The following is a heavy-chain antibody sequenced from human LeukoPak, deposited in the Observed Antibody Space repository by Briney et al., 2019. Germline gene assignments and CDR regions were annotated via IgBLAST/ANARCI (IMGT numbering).Heavy chain of an antibody. V-gene: IGHV4-59*01. CDR3: ARDNGDYGDYLRAFDI. Sequence: SETLSLTCTVSGGSISSYYWSWIRQPPGKGLEWIGYIYYSGSTNYNPSLKSRVTISVDTSKNQFSLKLSSVTAADTAVYYCARDNGDYGDYLRAFDIWGQGTMVTVSS. J-gene: IGHJ3*02. D-gene: IGHD4-17*01. CDR1: GGSISSYY. CDR2: IYYSGST.